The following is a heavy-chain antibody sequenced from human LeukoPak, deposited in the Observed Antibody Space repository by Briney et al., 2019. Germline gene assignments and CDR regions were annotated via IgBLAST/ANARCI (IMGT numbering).Heavy chain of an antibody. D-gene: IGHD3-3*01. CDR1: GYTFTSYA. J-gene: IGHJ6*02. Sequence: ASVKVSCKASGYTFTSYAMNWVRQAPGQGLEWMGWINTNTGNPTYAQGFTGRFVFSLDTSVSTAYLQISSLKAEDTAVYYCASSQPLYYDFWSGYSYTTNYYGMDVWAKGPRSPSP. CDR3: ASSQPLYYDFWSGYSYTTNYYGMDV. V-gene: IGHV7-4-1*02. CDR2: INTNTGNP.